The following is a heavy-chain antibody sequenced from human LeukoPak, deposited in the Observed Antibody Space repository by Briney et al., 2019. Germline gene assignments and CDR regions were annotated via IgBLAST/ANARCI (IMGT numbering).Heavy chain of an antibody. CDR3: TRQVAVATPGDY. V-gene: IGHV3-49*04. J-gene: IGHJ4*02. CDR1: GFTFSSYS. CDR2: IRSKAYGGTT. Sequence: GGSLRLSCAASGFTFSSYSMNWVRQAPGKGLEWVGFIRSKAYGGTTEYAASVKGRFTISRDDSKSIAYLQMNSLKTEDTAVYYCTRQVAVATPGDYWGQGTLVTVSS. D-gene: IGHD6-19*01.